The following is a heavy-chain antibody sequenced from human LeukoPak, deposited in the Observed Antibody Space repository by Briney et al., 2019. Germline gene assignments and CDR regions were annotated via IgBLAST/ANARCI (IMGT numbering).Heavy chain of an antibody. CDR1: GGSISSGGYY. V-gene: IGHV4-31*03. CDR2: IYYSGST. J-gene: IGHJ4*02. D-gene: IGHD3-22*01. CDR3: ARGRAYYYDSSGFPPFDY. Sequence: PSETLSLTCTVSGGSISSGGYYWSWIRQRPGKGLEWIGYIYYSGSTYYNPSLKSRVTISVDTSKNQFSLKLSSVTAADTAVYYCARGRAYYYDSSGFPPFDYWGQGTLVTVSS.